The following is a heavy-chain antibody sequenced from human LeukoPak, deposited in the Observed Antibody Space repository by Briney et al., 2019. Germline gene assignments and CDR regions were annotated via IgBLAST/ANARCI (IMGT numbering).Heavy chain of an antibody. Sequence: SETLSLTCAVYGGSFSGYYWSWIRQPPGKGLEWIGEINHSGSTNYNPSLKSRVTISVDTSKNHFSLKLSSVTAADTAVYYCARASRWNYYVDVWGKGTTVTVSS. CDR2: INHSGST. V-gene: IGHV4-34*01. CDR1: GGSFSGYY. CDR3: ARASRWNYYVDV. J-gene: IGHJ6*03. D-gene: IGHD5-24*01.